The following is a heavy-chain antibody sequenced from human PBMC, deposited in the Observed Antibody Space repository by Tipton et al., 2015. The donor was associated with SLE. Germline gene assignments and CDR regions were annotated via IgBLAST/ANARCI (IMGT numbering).Heavy chain of an antibody. CDR3: ARGGALGSSWWGDYYMDV. Sequence: SLRLSCAASGFTFSSYSMNWVRQAPGKGLEWVSSISSSTGYIYYADSVKGRFTIFRDNAKNSLYLQMYSLRAEDTAVYYCARGGALGSSWWGDYYMDVWGKETTVTVSS. CDR1: GFTFSSYS. V-gene: IGHV3-21*01. D-gene: IGHD6-13*01. CDR2: ISSSTGYI. J-gene: IGHJ6*03.